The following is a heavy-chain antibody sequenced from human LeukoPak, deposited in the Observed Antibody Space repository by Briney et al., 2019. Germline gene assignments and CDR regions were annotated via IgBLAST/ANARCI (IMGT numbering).Heavy chain of an antibody. V-gene: IGHV1-69*05. CDR3: ARAHFGDSSGYAFDY. CDR2: IIPVFGTA. D-gene: IGHD3-22*01. J-gene: IGHJ4*02. Sequence: VASVKVSCKASGGTFSNYAISWVRQAPGQGLEWMGRIIPVFGTANYAQKFQGRVTITTDESTSTAYMELSSLRSEDTAVYYCARAHFGDSSGYAFDYWGQGTLVTVSS. CDR1: GGTFSNYA.